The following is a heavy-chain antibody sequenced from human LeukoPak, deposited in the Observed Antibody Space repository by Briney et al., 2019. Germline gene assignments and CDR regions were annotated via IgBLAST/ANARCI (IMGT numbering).Heavy chain of an antibody. CDR2: IYYTGST. V-gene: IGHV4-59*08. CDR1: GDSISSYY. CDR3: ASNHYNGNYLYYFDN. Sequence: PSETLSLTCTVSGDSISSYYWSWIRQPPGKGLEWIGYIYYTGSTNYNPSLKSRVTISVDTSKNQFSLKLSSVTAADTAVYYCASNHYNGNYLYYFDNWGQGTLVTVSS. D-gene: IGHD1-26*01. J-gene: IGHJ4*02.